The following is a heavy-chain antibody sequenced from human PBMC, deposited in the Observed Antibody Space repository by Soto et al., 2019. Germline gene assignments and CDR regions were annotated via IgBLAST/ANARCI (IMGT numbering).Heavy chain of an antibody. CDR1: GFTVSSNY. J-gene: IGHJ4*02. CDR2: IYSGGST. CDR3: AREDSYGYEYYFDY. V-gene: IGHV3-66*01. Sequence: HPGGSLRLSCAASGFTVSSNYMSWVRQAPGKGLEWVSVIYSGGSTYYADSVKGRFTISRDNSKNTLYLQMNSLRAEDTAVYYCAREDSYGYEYYFDYWGQGTLVTVSS. D-gene: IGHD5-18*01.